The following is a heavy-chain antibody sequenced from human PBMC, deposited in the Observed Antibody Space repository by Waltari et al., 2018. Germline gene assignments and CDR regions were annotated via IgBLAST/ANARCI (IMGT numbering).Heavy chain of an antibody. J-gene: IGHJ4*02. Sequence: QITLKESGPTLVKPTQTLTLTCTFSGFSLSTSGVGVGWIRPPPGKALEWLALIYWNDDKRYSPSLKSRLTITKDTSKNQVVLTMTNMDPVDTATYYCAHRLSIAARSGPSLFDYWGQGTLVTVSS. CDR2: IYWNDDK. CDR3: AHRLSIAARSGPSLFDY. D-gene: IGHD6-6*01. CDR1: GFSLSTSGVG. V-gene: IGHV2-5*01.